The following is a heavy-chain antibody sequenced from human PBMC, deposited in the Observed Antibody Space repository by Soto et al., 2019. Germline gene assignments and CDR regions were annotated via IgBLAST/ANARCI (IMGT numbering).Heavy chain of an antibody. CDR1: GFTFSSYS. Sequence: GGSLRLSCAASGFTFSSYSMNWVRQAPGKGLEWVSYISSSSSTIYYADSVKGRFTISRDNAKNSLYLQMNSLRDEDTAVYYCARVGVLRFLEWLPTHPDDDYWGQGTLVTVSS. J-gene: IGHJ4*02. V-gene: IGHV3-48*02. CDR2: ISSSSSTI. CDR3: ARVGVLRFLEWLPTHPDDDY. D-gene: IGHD3-3*01.